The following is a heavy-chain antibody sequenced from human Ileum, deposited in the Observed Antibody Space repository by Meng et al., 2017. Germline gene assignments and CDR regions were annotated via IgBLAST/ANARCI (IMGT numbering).Heavy chain of an antibody. J-gene: IGHJ6*02. CDR1: GFTFSDHY. CDR2: TRNKVDSDTT. D-gene: IGHD2-15*01. CDR3: AGDLGYCSGGTCYSRLVV. Sequence: GGSLRLSCAASGFTFSDHYMDWVRQAPGKGLEWVGRTRNKVDSDTTEYAASVKGRFTISRDDSKNSLYLHMNSLNTEDTAVYYCAGDLGYCSGGTCYSRLVVWGQGTTVTVSS. V-gene: IGHV3-72*01.